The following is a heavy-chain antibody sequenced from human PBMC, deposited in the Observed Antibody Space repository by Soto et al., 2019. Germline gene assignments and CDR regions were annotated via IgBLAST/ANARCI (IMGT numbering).Heavy chain of an antibody. D-gene: IGHD2-2*01. CDR3: ARHGLEIVVIPAAPELPFDY. J-gene: IGHJ4*02. Sequence: SETLSLTCTVSGGSISSYYWSWIRQPPGKGLEWIGYIYYSGSTNYNPSLKSRVTISVDTSKNQFSLKLSSVTAADTAVYYCARHGLEIVVIPAAPELPFDYWDQAPLVTVSS. CDR1: GGSISSYY. V-gene: IGHV4-59*08. CDR2: IYYSGST.